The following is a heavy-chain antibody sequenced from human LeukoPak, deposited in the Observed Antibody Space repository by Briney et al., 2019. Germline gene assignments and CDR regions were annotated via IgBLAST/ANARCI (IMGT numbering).Heavy chain of an antibody. CDR1: GFTFSSYA. CDR3: ARASSGSYWLFDY. J-gene: IGHJ4*02. D-gene: IGHD1-26*01. V-gene: IGHV3-30-3*01. Sequence: GGSLRLSCAASGFTFSSYAMHWVRQAPGKGLEWVAVISYDGSNKYYADSVKGRFTISRDNSKNTLYLQMNSLRAEDTAVYYCARASSGSYWLFDYWGQGTLVTVSS. CDR2: ISYDGSNK.